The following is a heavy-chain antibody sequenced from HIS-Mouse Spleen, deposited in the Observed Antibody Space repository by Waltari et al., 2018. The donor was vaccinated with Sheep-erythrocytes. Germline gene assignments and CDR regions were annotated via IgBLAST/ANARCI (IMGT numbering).Heavy chain of an antibody. Sequence: KKPGSSVKVSCKASGGTFSSYAISWVRQAPGQGLEWMGRIIASLGLANYAQKFQGRVTITADKSTSTAYMELSSLRSEDTAVYYCAQTGATTPHFDYWGQGTLVTVSS. CDR3: AQTGATTPHFDY. CDR1: GGTFSSYA. D-gene: IGHD1-26*01. CDR2: IIASLGLA. J-gene: IGHJ4*02. V-gene: IGHV1-69*04.